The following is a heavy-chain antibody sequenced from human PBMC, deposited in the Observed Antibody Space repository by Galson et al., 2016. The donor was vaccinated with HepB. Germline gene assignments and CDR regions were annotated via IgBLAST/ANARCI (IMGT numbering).Heavy chain of an antibody. Sequence: PALVKPTQTLTLTCTLSGFSLGTSGVGVGWIRQPPGKALEWLALIYWDDDKRYSPSLKSRLTITKDTSKNQVVLTMTNMDPVDTATYYCAHRRDIVVLPVVRKQNDAFDIWGQGAMVTVSS. CDR3: AHRRDIVVLPVVRKQNDAFDI. CDR2: IYWDDDK. CDR1: GFSLGTSGVG. D-gene: IGHD2-2*01. J-gene: IGHJ3*02. V-gene: IGHV2-5*02.